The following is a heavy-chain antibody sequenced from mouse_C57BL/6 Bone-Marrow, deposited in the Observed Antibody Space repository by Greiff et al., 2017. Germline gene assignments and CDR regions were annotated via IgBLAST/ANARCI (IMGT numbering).Heavy chain of an antibody. CDR3: TFDGPYYAMDY. V-gene: IGHV14-4*01. Sequence: EVKLQESGAELVRPGASVKLSCTASGFNIKDDYMHWVKQRPEQGLEWIGWIDPENGDTEYASKFQGKATITADTSSNPAYLQLSSLTSEDTAVYYCTFDGPYYAMDYWGQGTSVTVSS. J-gene: IGHJ4*01. CDR1: GFNIKDDY. D-gene: IGHD2-3*01. CDR2: IDPENGDT.